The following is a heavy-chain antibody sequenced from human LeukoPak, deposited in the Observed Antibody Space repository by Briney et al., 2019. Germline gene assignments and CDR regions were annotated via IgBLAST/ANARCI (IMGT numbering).Heavy chain of an antibody. Sequence: GGSLRLSCAASGFTFGSYEMNWVRQAPGKGLERVSYISSSGSTIYYADSVKGRFTISRDNAKNSLYLQMNSLRAEDTAVYYCAELGITMIGGVWGKGTTVTISS. J-gene: IGHJ6*04. V-gene: IGHV3-48*03. CDR3: AELGITMIGGV. D-gene: IGHD3-10*02. CDR2: ISSSGSTI. CDR1: GFTFGSYE.